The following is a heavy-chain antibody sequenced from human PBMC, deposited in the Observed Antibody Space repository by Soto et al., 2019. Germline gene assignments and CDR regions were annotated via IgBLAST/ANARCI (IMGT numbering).Heavy chain of an antibody. D-gene: IGHD6-13*01. CDR2: ISSSGSTI. CDR3: ARVSYVEVAALDY. J-gene: IGHJ4*02. V-gene: IGHV3-11*01. CDR1: GFTFSDYY. Sequence: PGGSLRLSCAASGFTFSDYYMSWIRQAPGKGLEWVSYISSSGSTIYYADSVKGRFTISGDNAKNSLYLQMNSLRAEDTAVYYCARVSYVEVAALDYWGQGTLVTVSS.